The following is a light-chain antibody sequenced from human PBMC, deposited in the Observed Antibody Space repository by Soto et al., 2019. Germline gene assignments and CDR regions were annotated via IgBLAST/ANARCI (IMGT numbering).Light chain of an antibody. CDR1: QGISSY. J-gene: IGKJ2*01. CDR2: AAS. Sequence: AIRMTQSPSSLSASTGDRVTITCRASQGISSYLAWYQQKPGKAPKLLIYAASTLQSGVPSRFSGSGSGTDFTLTISCLQSEDFATYYCQQYSSYLYTFGQGTKLEIK. V-gene: IGKV1-8*01. CDR3: QQYSSYLYT.